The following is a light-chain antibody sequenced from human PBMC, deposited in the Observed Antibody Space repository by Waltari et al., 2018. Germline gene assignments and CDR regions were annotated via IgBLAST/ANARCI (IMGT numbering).Light chain of an antibody. J-gene: IGLJ3*02. CDR2: VNSEGSH. CDR1: SGPRNYA. V-gene: IGLV4-69*01. Sequence: QVVLTQAPSASASLGASVRPTCTLSSGPRNYAIAWPQQQPEKGPRYLMKVNSEGSHSEGGDIPHRFSGSSSGAERYLIISNLQSEDEADYYCQTWGTGGVFGGGTKLTVL. CDR3: QTWGTGGV.